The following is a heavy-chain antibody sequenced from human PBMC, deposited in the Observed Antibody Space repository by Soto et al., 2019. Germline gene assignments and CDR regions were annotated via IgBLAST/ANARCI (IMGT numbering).Heavy chain of an antibody. CDR1: GFTFSSYG. V-gene: IGHV3-30*03. D-gene: IGHD3-16*01. Sequence: GGSLRLSCAASGFTFSSYGMHWVRQAPGKGLEWVAVISYDGSNKYYADSVKGRFTISRDNSKNTLYLQMNSLRAEDTAVYYCATDSGGHYYYYGMDVWGQGTKVSVSS. CDR2: ISYDGSNK. J-gene: IGHJ6*02. CDR3: ATDSGGHYYYYGMDV.